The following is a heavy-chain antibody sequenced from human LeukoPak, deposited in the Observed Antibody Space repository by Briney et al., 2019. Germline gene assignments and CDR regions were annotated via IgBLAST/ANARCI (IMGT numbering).Heavy chain of an antibody. V-gene: IGHV2-70*11. D-gene: IGHD3-16*01. J-gene: IGHJ4*02. CDR3: ARGITVVFDY. CDR2: IDWDVDK. Sequence: SGPTLVNPTQTLTLTCTFSEFSLNTSRMCVSWISQPPGKALEWLARIDWDVDKYYSTSPKTTLTISKDTSKNQAVPTTTNMYPVDTATYYCARGITVVFDYWGQGTLVTVSS. CDR1: EFSLNTSRMC.